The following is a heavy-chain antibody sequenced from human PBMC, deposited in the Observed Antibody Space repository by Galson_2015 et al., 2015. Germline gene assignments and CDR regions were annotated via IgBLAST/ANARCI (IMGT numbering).Heavy chain of an antibody. V-gene: IGHV3-64D*06. Sequence: SLRLSCAASGFSFSNYAMHWVRQAPGKGLEYVSGIRSNGGSKTHADSVKGRFTISRDNSKNTLYLQMSSLRAEDTAVYYCVKSGGSRFKTQESLDYWGQGTLVTVSS. D-gene: IGHD1-26*01. CDR2: IRSNGGSK. CDR1: GFSFSNYA. J-gene: IGHJ4*02. CDR3: VKSGGSRFKTQESLDY.